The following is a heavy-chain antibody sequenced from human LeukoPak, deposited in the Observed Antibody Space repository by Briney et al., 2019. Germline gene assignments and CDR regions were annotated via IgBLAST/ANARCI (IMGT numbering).Heavy chain of an antibody. D-gene: IGHD3-3*01. V-gene: IGHV3-21*01. CDR1: GGSISSGSYH. CDR3: ARHHFGVVIQAPFDY. CDR2: ISSSSSYI. Sequence: ETLSLTCTVSGGSISSGSYHWSWIRQPPGKGLEWVSSISSSSSYIYYADSVKGRFTISRDNAKNSLYLQMNSLRAEDTAVYYCARHHFGVVIQAPFDYWGQGTLVTVSS. J-gene: IGHJ4*02.